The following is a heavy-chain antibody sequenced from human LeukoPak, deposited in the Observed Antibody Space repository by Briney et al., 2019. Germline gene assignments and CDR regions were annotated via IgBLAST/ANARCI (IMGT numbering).Heavy chain of an antibody. CDR2: ISGSGGST. CDR1: GFTFSSYA. CDR3: ARGNGDYAIHPDY. D-gene: IGHD4-17*01. V-gene: IGHV3-23*01. J-gene: IGHJ4*02. Sequence: GGSLRLSCAASGFTFSSYAMSWVRQAPGKGLEWVSAISGSGGSTYYADSLKGRFTISRDNSKNTLYLQVSGLRAEDTAVFYCARGNGDYAIHPDYWGQGSLVTVSS.